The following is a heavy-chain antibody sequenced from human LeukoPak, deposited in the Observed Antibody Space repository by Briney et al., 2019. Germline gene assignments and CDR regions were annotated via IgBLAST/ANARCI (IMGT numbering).Heavy chain of an antibody. CDR2: ISAYNGNT. Sequence: ASVKVSCKASGYTFTGHYLHWVRQAPGQGLEWMGWISAYNGNTNYAQNLQGRVTMTTDTSTSTAYMELRSLRSDDTAVYYCARDQHTLMAHFDYWGQGTLVTVSS. CDR3: ARDQHTLMAHFDY. CDR1: GYTFTGHY. V-gene: IGHV1-18*04. J-gene: IGHJ4*02. D-gene: IGHD5-18*01.